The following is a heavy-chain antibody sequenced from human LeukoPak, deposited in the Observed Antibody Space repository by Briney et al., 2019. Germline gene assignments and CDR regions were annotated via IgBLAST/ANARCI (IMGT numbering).Heavy chain of an antibody. CDR1: GFTFSSYE. Sequence: GGSLRLSCAASGFTFSSYEMNWVRQAPGKGLDWVSYISTSGSTIYYADSVKGRFTISRDNAKNSLYLQMNSLRAEDTAVYYCAPRGVVSNAFDYWGQGTLVTVSS. D-gene: IGHD2-15*01. CDR3: APRGVVSNAFDY. J-gene: IGHJ4*02. V-gene: IGHV3-48*03. CDR2: ISTSGSTI.